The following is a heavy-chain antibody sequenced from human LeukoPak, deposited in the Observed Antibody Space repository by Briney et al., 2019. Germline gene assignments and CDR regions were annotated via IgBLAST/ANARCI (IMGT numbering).Heavy chain of an antibody. CDR1: GGSFSGYY. Sequence: PSETLSLTCAVYGGSFSGYYWSWIRQPPGKGLEWIGEINHSGSTNYNPSLKSRVTISVDTSKNQFSLKLSSVTAADTAVYYCARVGDSSSLSYWGQGTLVTVSS. J-gene: IGHJ4*02. CDR3: ARVGDSSSLSY. V-gene: IGHV4-34*01. CDR2: INHSGST. D-gene: IGHD6-13*01.